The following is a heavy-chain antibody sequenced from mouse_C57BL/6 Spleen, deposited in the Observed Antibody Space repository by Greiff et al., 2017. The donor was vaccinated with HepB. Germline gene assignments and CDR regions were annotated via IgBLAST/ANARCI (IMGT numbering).Heavy chain of an antibody. D-gene: IGHD4-1*01. CDR2: IDPSDSYT. CDR3: ARRGNWSWFAY. V-gene: IGHV1-59*01. CDR1: GYNFTSYW. Sequence: QVHVKQPGAELVRPGTSVKLSCKASGYNFTSYWMHWVKQRPGQGLEWIGVIDPSDSYTNYNQKFKGKATLTVDTSSNTAYMQLSSLTSEDSAVYCCARRGNWSWFAYWGQGTLVTVSA. J-gene: IGHJ3*01.